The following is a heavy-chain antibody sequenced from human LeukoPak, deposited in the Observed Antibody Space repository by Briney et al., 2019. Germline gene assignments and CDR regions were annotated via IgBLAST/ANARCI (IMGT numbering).Heavy chain of an antibody. D-gene: IGHD6-19*01. V-gene: IGHV4-59*01. CDR1: GGSISSYY. CDR2: IYYSWST. Sequence: SETLSLTCTVSGGSISSYYWSWIRQPPGKGLEWIGYIYYSWSTNYNPSLKSRVTISVETSKNQFSLKLSSVTAADTAVYYCARSLSIAVAGTFSYWGQGTLVTVSS. J-gene: IGHJ4*02. CDR3: ARSLSIAVAGTFSY.